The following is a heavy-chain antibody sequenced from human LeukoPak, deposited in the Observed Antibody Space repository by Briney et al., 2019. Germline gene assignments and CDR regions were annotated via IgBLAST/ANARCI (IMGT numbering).Heavy chain of an antibody. D-gene: IGHD4-23*01. V-gene: IGHV3-23*01. J-gene: IGHJ4*02. CDR3: AKGDLYTVVAPYYFDY. CDR1: GFTFSSYA. Sequence: GGSLRLSCAASGFTFSSYAMSWVRQAPGKGLEWVSAISGSGGSTYYADSVKGRFTISRDNSKNTLYLQMNSLRAEDTAVYYCAKGDLYTVVAPYYFDYWGQGTLVTVSS. CDR2: ISGSGGST.